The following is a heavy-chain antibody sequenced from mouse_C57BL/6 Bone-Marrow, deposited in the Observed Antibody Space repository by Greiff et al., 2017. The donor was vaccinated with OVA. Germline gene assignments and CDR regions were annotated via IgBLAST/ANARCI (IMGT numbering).Heavy chain of an antibody. D-gene: IGHD2-4*01. CDR2: ISSGSSTI. CDR3: ARDDDDGGYAMDY. CDR1: GFTFSDYG. V-gene: IGHV5-17*01. Sequence: EVQVVESGGGLVKPGGSLKLSCAASGFTFSDYGMHWVRQAPEKGLEWVAYISSGSSTIYYADTVKGRFTISIDNAKNTLFLQMTSLRSEDTATYYCARDDDDGGYAMDYWGQGTSVTVSS. J-gene: IGHJ4*01.